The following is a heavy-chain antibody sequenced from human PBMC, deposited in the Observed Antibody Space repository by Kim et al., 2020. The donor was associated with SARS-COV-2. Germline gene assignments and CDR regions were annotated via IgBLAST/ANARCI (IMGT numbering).Heavy chain of an antibody. D-gene: IGHD6-19*01. CDR1: GFTFSSYW. V-gene: IGHV3-74*01. J-gene: IGHJ6*02. CDR2: INSDGSST. CDR3: ARDREVKVSGWSWRYYYYYGMDV. Sequence: GGSLRLSCAASGFTFSSYWMHWVRQAPGKGLVWVSRINSDGSSTSYADSVKGRFTISRDNAKNTLYLQMNSLRAEDTAVYYCARDREVKVSGWSWRYYYYYGMDVWGQGTTVTVSS.